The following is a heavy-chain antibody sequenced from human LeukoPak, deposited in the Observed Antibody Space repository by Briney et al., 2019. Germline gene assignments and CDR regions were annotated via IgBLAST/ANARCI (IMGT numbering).Heavy chain of an antibody. CDR1: GGSITNYY. D-gene: IGHD1-7*01. V-gene: IGHV4-4*07. CDR2: IYTSGST. J-gene: IGHJ6*03. CDR3: RGTGTTNYYYYMDV. Sequence: SSETLSLTCSVSGGSITNYYWNWIRQPAGKGLEWIGRIYTSGSTNYNPSLKSRVTISVDTSKNQFSLKLSSVTAADTAVYYCRGTGTTNYYYYMDVWGKGTTVTVSS.